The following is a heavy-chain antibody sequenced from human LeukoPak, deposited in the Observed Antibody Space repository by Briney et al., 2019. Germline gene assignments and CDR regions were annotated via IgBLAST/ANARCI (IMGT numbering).Heavy chain of an antibody. J-gene: IGHJ4*02. CDR3: ARWEGGSCCDFDD. Sequence: SETLSLTCAVYGGSFSGYYWSWIRQPPGKGLEWIGEINHSGSTNYNPSLKSRVTISVDTSKNQFSLKLSSVTAADTAVYYCARWEGGSCCDFDDWGQGTLVTVSS. V-gene: IGHV4-34*01. CDR1: GGSFSGYY. CDR2: INHSGST. D-gene: IGHD1-26*01.